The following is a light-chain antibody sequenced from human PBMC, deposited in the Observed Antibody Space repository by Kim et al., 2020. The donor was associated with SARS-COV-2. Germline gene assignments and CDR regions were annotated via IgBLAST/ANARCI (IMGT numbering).Light chain of an antibody. CDR3: SSYAGSNNLV. V-gene: IGLV2-8*01. CDR1: SSDVGGYNY. J-gene: IGLJ2*01. CDR2: EVS. Sequence: GQSVTNSCTGTSSDVGGYNYVSWYQQHPGKAPKLMIYEVSKRPSGVPERFSGSKSGNTASLTVSGLQAEDEADYYCSSYAGSNNLVFGGGTKLTVL.